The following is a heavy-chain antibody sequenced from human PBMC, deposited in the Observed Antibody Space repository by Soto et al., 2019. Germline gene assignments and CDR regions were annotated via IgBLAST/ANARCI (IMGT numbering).Heavy chain of an antibody. CDR3: ARAASYSSGWYLSDY. Sequence: ASVKVSCKASGYTFTGYYMHWVRQAPGQGLEWMGWINPNSGGTNYAQKFQGRVTMTRDTSISTAYMELSRLRSDDTAVYYYARAASYSSGWYLSDYWGQGTLVTVSS. V-gene: IGHV1-2*02. CDR2: INPNSGGT. J-gene: IGHJ4*02. CDR1: GYTFTGYY. D-gene: IGHD6-19*01.